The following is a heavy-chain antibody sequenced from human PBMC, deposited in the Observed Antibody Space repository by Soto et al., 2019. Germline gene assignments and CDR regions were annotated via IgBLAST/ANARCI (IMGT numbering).Heavy chain of an antibody. V-gene: IGHV3-23*01. CDR3: AKSFCSSSSCFFLWVDP. Sequence: EVQLLESGGGLVQPGGSLRLSCAASGFAFSTYAMSWVRQAPGKGLECISLISGTGVPTLYAESVKGRFSVSRDNSKDTLFLEMNNLRVDDTAIYCCAKSFCSSSSCFFLWVDPWGPGTLVTVSS. CDR2: ISGTGVPT. CDR1: GFAFSTYA. J-gene: IGHJ5*02. D-gene: IGHD2-2*01.